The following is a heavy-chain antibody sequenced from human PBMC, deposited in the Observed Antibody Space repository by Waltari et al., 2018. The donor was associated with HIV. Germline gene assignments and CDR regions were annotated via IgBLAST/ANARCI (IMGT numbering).Heavy chain of an antibody. CDR3: ASARETMGVDFDF. Sequence: QVQLVQSGAEVRTPGSSVKVSCTASGGSLTSYSINWVRQAPGQGLEWMGRVIPMSGTTNKAQKFQGRVTITADKSTTTSYMELTSLRTEDTAVYYCASARETMGVDFDFWGQGTLVTVSS. D-gene: IGHD3-10*01. V-gene: IGHV1-69*08. CDR2: VIPMSGTT. J-gene: IGHJ4*02. CDR1: GGSLTSYS.